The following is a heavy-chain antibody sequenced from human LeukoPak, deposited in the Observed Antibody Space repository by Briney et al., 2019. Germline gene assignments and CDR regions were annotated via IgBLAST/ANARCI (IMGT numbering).Heavy chain of an antibody. Sequence: GGSLRLSCAASGFTFSSYAMSWVRQAPGKGLEWDSVVRGNGGATYYADSVEGRFIVSGDYSKDTVYLQMNSLRAEDTALYYCAKALGSSDYSFDCWGQGTLVTVSS. CDR3: AKALGSSDYSFDC. D-gene: IGHD6-25*01. CDR1: GFTFSSYA. J-gene: IGHJ4*02. CDR2: VRGNGGAT. V-gene: IGHV3-23*01.